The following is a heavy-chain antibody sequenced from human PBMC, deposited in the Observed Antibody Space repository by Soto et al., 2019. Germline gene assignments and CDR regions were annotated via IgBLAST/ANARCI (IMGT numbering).Heavy chain of an antibody. V-gene: IGHV3-33*01. CDR1: GFTFSSYG. J-gene: IGHJ4*02. CDR3: ARGGQWLPTGVDY. CDR2: IWYDGSNK. Sequence: SLRLSCAASGFTFSSYGMHWVRQAPGKGLEWVAVIWYDGSNKYYADSVKGRFTISRDNSKNTLYLQMNSLRAEDTAVYYCARGGQWLPTGVDYWGQGTLVTVSS. D-gene: IGHD6-19*01.